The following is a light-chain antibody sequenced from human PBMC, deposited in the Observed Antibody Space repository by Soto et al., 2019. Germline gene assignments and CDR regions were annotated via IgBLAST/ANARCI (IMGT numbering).Light chain of an antibody. CDR3: TSSTSGNTLV. V-gene: IGLV2-14*01. CDR2: DVN. J-gene: IGLJ2*01. CDR1: RSDVGGYNY. Sequence: QAVLTQPASVSGSPGQSITISCTGTRSDVGGYNYVSWYQQYPGKAPRLMIYDVNNRPSGVSNRFSASKSGNTASLTISGLQAEDEADYYCTSSTSGNTLVFGGGTKLTVL.